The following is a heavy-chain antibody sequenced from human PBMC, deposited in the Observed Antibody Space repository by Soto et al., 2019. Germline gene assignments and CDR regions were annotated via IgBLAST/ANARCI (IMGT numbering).Heavy chain of an antibody. CDR3: PKDRDYDSSGYYFGFDY. J-gene: IGHJ4*02. D-gene: IGHD3-22*01. CDR1: GFTFSSYA. Sequence: PGGSLRLSXAASGFTFSSYAMSWVRQAPGKGLEWVSAISGSGGSTYYADSVKGRFTISRDNSKNTLYLQMNSLRAEDTAVYYCPKDRDYDSSGYYFGFDYWGQGTLVTVSS. CDR2: ISGSGGST. V-gene: IGHV3-23*01.